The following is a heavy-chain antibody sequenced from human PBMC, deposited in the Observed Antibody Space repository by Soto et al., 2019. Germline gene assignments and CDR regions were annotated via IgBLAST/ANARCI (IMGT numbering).Heavy chain of an antibody. CDR2: IYSGGST. Sequence: EVQLVESGGGLVQPGGSLRLSCAASGFTVSNNYMSWVRQAPGKGLEWVSVIYSGGSTYYADSVKGRFIISRDNSKNTLYLQMNSLRAEDTAVYYCATENEQRGGGMDVWGQGTTVTVSS. V-gene: IGHV3-66*01. D-gene: IGHD6-25*01. CDR3: ATENEQRGGGMDV. J-gene: IGHJ6*02. CDR1: GFTVSNNY.